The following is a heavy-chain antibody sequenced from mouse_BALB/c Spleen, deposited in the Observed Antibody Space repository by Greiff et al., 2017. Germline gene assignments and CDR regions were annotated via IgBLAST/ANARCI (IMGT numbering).Heavy chain of an antibody. CDR2: IYPGNSDT. J-gene: IGHJ3*01. CDR3: TREGAVLREYFAY. CDR1: GYTFTSYW. Sequence: VQLKESGTVLARPGASVKMSCKASGYTFTSYWMHWVKQRPGQGLEWIGAIYPGNSDTSYNQKFKGKAKLTAVTSTSTAYMELSSLTNEDSAVYYCTREGAVLREYFAYWGQGTLVTVSA. V-gene: IGHV1-5*01. D-gene: IGHD1-1*01.